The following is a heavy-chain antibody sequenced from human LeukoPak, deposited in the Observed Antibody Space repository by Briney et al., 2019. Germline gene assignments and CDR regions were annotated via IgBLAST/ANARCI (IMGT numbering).Heavy chain of an antibody. Sequence: PGGSLRLSCTASGFTFSGYSMNWVRQAPGKGLEWISYIRSSGSTIYYADSMKGRFTISRDNAKNSLYLQMNSLGTEDTALYYCAKEGGDSSGYGVDYWGQGTLVTVSS. D-gene: IGHD3-22*01. V-gene: IGHV3-48*04. CDR1: GFTFSGYS. J-gene: IGHJ4*02. CDR2: IRSSGSTI. CDR3: AKEGGDSSGYGVDY.